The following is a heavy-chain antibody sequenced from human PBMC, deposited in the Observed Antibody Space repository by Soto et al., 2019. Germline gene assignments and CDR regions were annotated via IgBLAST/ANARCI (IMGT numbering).Heavy chain of an antibody. J-gene: IGHJ4*02. CDR2: IWYDGSNK. CDR1: GFTFSSYG. D-gene: IGHD4-17*01. Sequence: QVQLVESGGGVVQPGRSLRLSCAASGFTFSSYGMHWVRQAPGKGLEWVAVIWYDGSNKYYADSVKGRFTISRDNSKNTVYLQMNSLRAEDTAVYYCARGFYGDYVLDYWGQGTLVTVSS. CDR3: ARGFYGDYVLDY. V-gene: IGHV3-33*01.